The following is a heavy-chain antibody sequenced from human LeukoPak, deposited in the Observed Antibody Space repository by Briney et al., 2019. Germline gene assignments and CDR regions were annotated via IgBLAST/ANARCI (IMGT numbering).Heavy chain of an antibody. CDR1: GYTFTSYY. CDR3: ASADYGSGSTGSY. V-gene: IGHV1-69*02. CDR2: IIPILGIA. J-gene: IGHJ4*02. D-gene: IGHD3-10*01. Sequence: SVKVSCKASGYTFTSYYMHWVRQAPGQGLEWMGRIIPILGIANYAQKFQGRVTITADKSTSTAYMELSSLRSEDTAVYYCASADYGSGSTGSYWGQGTLVTVSS.